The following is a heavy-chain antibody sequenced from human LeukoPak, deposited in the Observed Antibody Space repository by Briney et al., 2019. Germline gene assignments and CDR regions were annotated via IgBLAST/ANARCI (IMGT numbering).Heavy chain of an antibody. V-gene: IGHV3-7*01. CDR2: IRQDGNEF. J-gene: IGHJ4*02. D-gene: IGHD5/OR15-5a*01. Sequence: GGSLRLSCAASEFSFGNYWMSWVRQVPGKGPEWAANIRQDGNEFYYVDSVKGRFTISRDNAKKSLYLQMNSLRVEDTAVYYCARDKVSGPTLLDYWGQGTLVTVSS. CDR3: ARDKVSGPTLLDY. CDR1: EFSFGNYW.